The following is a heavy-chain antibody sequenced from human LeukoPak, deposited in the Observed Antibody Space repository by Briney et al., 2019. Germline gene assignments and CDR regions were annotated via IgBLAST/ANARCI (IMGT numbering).Heavy chain of an antibody. CDR1: GGSISSYY. V-gene: IGHV4-59*01. Sequence: SETLSLTCTVSGGSISSYYWSWIRQPPGKGLEWIGYIYYSGSTNYNPSLKSRVTISVDTSKNQFSLKLSSVTAADTAVYYCARDLKVREHNWFDPWGQGTLVTVSS. CDR2: IYYSGST. J-gene: IGHJ5*02. CDR3: ARDLKVREHNWFDP. D-gene: IGHD3-10*01.